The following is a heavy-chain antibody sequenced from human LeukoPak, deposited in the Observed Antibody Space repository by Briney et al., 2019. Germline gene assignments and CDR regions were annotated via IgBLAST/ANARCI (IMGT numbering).Heavy chain of an antibody. CDR3: AKDSCSGGSCYSSFDY. Sequence: GGSLRLSCAASGFTFSSYAMSWVRQAPGKGLEWVSAISGSGGSTYYADSVKGRFTISRDNSKNTLYLQMNSLRAEDTAVYYCAKDSCSGGSCYSSFDYWGQGTLVTVSS. V-gene: IGHV3-23*01. CDR1: GFTFSSYA. D-gene: IGHD2-15*01. J-gene: IGHJ4*02. CDR2: ISGSGGST.